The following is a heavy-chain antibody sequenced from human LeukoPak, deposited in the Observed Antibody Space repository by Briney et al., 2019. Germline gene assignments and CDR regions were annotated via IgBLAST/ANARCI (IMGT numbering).Heavy chain of an antibody. CDR3: ARNVYDILTGYSPIDY. CDR2: ITSSSTYI. V-gene: IGHV3-21*01. D-gene: IGHD3-9*01. CDR1: GFTFTTYS. J-gene: IGHJ4*02. Sequence: GGSLRLSCAASGFTFTTYSMNWVRQAPGKGLEWVSSITSSSTYIYYADSVKGRFTISRDNAKNSLYLQMNSLGAEDTAVYYCARNVYDILTGYSPIDYWGQGTLVTVSS.